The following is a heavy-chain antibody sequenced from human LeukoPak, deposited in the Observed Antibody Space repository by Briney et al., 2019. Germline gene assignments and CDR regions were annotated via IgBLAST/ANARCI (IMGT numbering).Heavy chain of an antibody. CDR1: GYTFTNYG. Sequence: ASVKVSCKTSGYTFTNYGLTWVRQAPGQGLEWMGWISPYNDNTNYAQKFQGRVTMTTDTSTSTAYMELRSLRSDDTAVYYCARNSHDAFDIWGQGTMVTVSS. CDR3: ARNSHDAFDI. D-gene: IGHD4-23*01. V-gene: IGHV1-18*01. J-gene: IGHJ3*02. CDR2: ISPYNDNT.